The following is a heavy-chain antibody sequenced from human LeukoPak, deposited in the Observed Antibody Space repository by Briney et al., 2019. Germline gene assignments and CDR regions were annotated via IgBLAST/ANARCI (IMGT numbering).Heavy chain of an antibody. Sequence: PSETLSLTCAVSGDSFSSHYWTWLRQSPGTGLEGIGYISHIGRTNYNPSLKSRVTISIDTSKNQFSLKLRSVTAADTAVYYCARDLVTVTKGFDIWGQGTMVSVSS. CDR3: ARDLVTVTKGFDI. V-gene: IGHV4-59*11. J-gene: IGHJ3*02. CDR1: GDSFSSHY. CDR2: ISHIGRT. D-gene: IGHD4-17*01.